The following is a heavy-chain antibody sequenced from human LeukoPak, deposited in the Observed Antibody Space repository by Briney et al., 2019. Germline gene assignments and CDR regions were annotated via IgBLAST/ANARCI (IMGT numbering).Heavy chain of an antibody. CDR1: GGTFSSYA. Sequence: ASVKVSCKASGGTFSSYAISWVRQAPGQGLEWMGWISAYNGNTNYAQKLQGRVTMTTDTSTTIAYMELRSLRSDDTAVYYCARDGSSGYYNQDAFDIWGQGTMVTVSS. J-gene: IGHJ3*02. CDR3: ARDGSSGYYNQDAFDI. V-gene: IGHV1-18*01. CDR2: ISAYNGNT. D-gene: IGHD3-22*01.